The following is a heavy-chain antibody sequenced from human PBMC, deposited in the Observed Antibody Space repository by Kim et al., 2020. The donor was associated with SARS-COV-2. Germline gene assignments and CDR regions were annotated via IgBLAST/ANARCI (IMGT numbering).Heavy chain of an antibody. V-gene: IGHV3-7*01. CDR2: INPDGSEK. CDR1: GFSLSRYW. D-gene: IGHD3-16*01. Sequence: GGSLRLSCGASGFSLSRYWISWVRQAPGKEQEWVANINPDGSEKYYVGSVEGRFTISRDNAKNSLYLQINSLRADDTAVYYCGRSWGSDLDSWGQGTLVSVSS. CDR3: GRSWGSDLDS. J-gene: IGHJ4*02.